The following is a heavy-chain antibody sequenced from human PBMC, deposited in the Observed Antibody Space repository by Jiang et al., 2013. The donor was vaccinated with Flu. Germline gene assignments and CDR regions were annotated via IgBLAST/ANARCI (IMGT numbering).Heavy chain of an antibody. D-gene: IGHD2-15*01. CDR3: ARLLPLRFDY. V-gene: IGHV4-34*01. Sequence: SRVTISVDTSKNQFSLKLSSVTAADTAVYYCARLLPLRFDYWGQGTLVTVSS. J-gene: IGHJ4*02.